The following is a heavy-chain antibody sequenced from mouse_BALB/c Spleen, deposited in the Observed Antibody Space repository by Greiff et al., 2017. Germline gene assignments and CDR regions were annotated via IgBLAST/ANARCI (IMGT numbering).Heavy chain of an antibody. J-gene: IGHJ3*01. CDR2: ISNGGGST. CDR1: GFTFSSYT. V-gene: IGHV5-12-2*01. Sequence: EVMLVESGGGLVQPGGSPKLSCAASGFTFSSYTMSWVRQTPEKRLEWVAYISNGGGSTYYPDTVKGRFTISRDNAKNTLYLQMSSLKSEDTAMYYCASGYYGSSPAWFAYWGQGTLVTVSA. CDR3: ASGYYGSSPAWFAY. D-gene: IGHD1-1*01.